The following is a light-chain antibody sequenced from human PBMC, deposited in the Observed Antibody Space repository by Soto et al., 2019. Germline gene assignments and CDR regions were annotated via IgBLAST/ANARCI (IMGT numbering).Light chain of an antibody. Sequence: DIQMTKSPSTLYASVGDGVTITCRAPQSSSRWLAGYQQKPGKAPKLLIYDASSLESGVPSRFSGSGSGTEFTLTISRLQPDDFATDDCQQYNNWSGLTFGGGTKVEI. CDR2: DAS. V-gene: IGKV1-5*01. CDR1: QSSSRW. CDR3: QQYNNWSGLT. J-gene: IGKJ4*02.